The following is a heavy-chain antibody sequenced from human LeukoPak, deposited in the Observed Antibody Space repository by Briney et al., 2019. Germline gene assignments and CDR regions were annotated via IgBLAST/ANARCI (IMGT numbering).Heavy chain of an antibody. V-gene: IGHV1-18*01. J-gene: IGHJ4*02. CDR3: ARDIVVVVARKGLDY. CDR2: ISAYNGNT. D-gene: IGHD2-15*01. Sequence: ASVKVSCKASGYTFTSYGISWMRQAPGQGLEWMGWISAYNGNTNYAQKLQGRVTMTTDTSTSTAYMELRSLRSDDTAVYYCARDIVVVVARKGLDYWGQGTLVTVSS. CDR1: GYTFTSYG.